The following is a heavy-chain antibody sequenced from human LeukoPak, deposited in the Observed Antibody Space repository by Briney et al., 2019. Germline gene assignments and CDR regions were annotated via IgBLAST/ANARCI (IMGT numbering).Heavy chain of an antibody. Sequence: GGSLRLSCAASGFTFSSYSMNWVRQAPGKGLEWVSSISSSSSYIYYADSMKGRFTISRDNAKNSLYLQMNSLRAEDTAVYYCAGDYYYDSSGYYYMDVWGKGTTVTVSS. CDR1: GFTFSSYS. D-gene: IGHD3-22*01. V-gene: IGHV3-21*01. CDR3: AGDYYYDSSGYYYMDV. CDR2: ISSSSSYI. J-gene: IGHJ6*03.